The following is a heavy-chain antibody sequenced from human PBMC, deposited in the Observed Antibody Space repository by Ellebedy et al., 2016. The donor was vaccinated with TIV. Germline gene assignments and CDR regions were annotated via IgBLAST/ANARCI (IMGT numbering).Heavy chain of an antibody. D-gene: IGHD3-16*01. CDR2: ISYDGSNK. CDR1: GFTFSSYA. CDR3: ALFGYPPLDY. J-gene: IGHJ4*02. V-gene: IGHV3-30*01. Sequence: PGGSLRLSCAASGFTFSSYAMHWVRQAPGKGLEWVAVISYDGSNKYYADSVKGRFTISRDNSKNTLYLQMNSLRAEDTAVYYCALFGYPPLDYWGQGTLVTVSS.